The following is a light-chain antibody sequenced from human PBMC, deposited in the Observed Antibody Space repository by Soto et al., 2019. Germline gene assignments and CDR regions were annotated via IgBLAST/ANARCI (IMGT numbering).Light chain of an antibody. CDR1: QSIGDW. Sequence: DIQMTQSPSTLSAFVGDRVTITCRASQSIGDWLAWYQQKPGKAPKLLIYKASSLESGVPSRFSGSASGTEFTLTISSLQPEDFATYYCQNYESYRTFGQGTKVDI. V-gene: IGKV1-5*03. CDR2: KAS. J-gene: IGKJ1*01. CDR3: QNYESYRT.